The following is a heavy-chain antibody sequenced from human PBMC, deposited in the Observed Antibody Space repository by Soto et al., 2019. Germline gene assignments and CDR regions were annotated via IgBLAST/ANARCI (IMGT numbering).Heavy chain of an antibody. CDR2: VIPIIGEG. CDR3: ASPAVNDLDADSSAFDI. Sequence: QVQLVQSGAEVKEPGSSVKVSCKVSGGTFSSQTINWVRQVPGQGLEWMGSVIPIIGEGKYAQSFLGRVTITADRSTSKAYMELSSQRSEKTAVYYCASPAVNDLDADSSAFDIWGQGTMVTVSS. CDR1: GGTFSSQT. D-gene: IGHD1-1*01. J-gene: IGHJ3*02. V-gene: IGHV1-69*02.